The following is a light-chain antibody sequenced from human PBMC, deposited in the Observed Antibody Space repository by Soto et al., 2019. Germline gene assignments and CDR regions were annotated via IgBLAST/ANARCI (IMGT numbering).Light chain of an antibody. J-gene: IGKJ2*01. V-gene: IGKV3-15*01. Sequence: DILMTQSRVSLSVSPGERATLSCRSSQSVRSKLAWYQLKPGQAPRLVIYEASIRATGVPARFSGSGSGTEFTLTISGLESEDSAFYFCQQYDAPVTFGQGTKLEIK. CDR3: QQYDAPVT. CDR2: EAS. CDR1: QSVRSK.